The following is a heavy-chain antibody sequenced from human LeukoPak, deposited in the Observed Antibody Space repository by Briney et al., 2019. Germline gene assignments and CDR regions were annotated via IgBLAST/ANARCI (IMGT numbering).Heavy chain of an antibody. V-gene: IGHV3-30-3*01. CDR2: ISYDGSNK. J-gene: IGHJ4*02. Sequence: PGGSLRLSCAASGFTFSSYAMHWVRQAPGKGLEWVAVISYDGSNKYYADSVKGRFTISRDNSKNTLYLQMNSLRAEDTAVYYCAREHNGWYEYYFDYWGQGTLVTVSS. CDR1: GFTFSSYA. CDR3: AREHNGWYEYYFDY. D-gene: IGHD6-19*01.